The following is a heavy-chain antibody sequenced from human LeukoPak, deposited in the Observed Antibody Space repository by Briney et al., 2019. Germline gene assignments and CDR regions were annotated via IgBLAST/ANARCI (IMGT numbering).Heavy chain of an antibody. CDR3: ARDFNDFWSGIVDY. V-gene: IGHV1-2*02. CDR1: GYTFTGYY. CDR2: INPNSGGT. J-gene: IGHJ4*02. Sequence: ASMKVSCKASGYTFTGYYMHWVRQAPGQGLEWMGWINPNSGGTNYAQKFQGRVTMTRDTSISTAYMELSRLRSDDTAVYYCARDFNDFWSGIVDYWGQGTLVTVSS. D-gene: IGHD3-3*01.